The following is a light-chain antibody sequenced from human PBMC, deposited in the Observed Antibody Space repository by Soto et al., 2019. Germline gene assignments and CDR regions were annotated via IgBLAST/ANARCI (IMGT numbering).Light chain of an antibody. Sequence: DIQMTQSPSTLSASVGDRVTITCLAIQSISSWLAWYQQKPGKAPKLLIYKASSLESGVPSRFSGSGSGTEFSLTISSLQPDDFATYYCQQYNSYPTFGQGTKVEIK. V-gene: IGKV1-5*03. CDR1: QSISSW. CDR3: QQYNSYPT. CDR2: KAS. J-gene: IGKJ1*01.